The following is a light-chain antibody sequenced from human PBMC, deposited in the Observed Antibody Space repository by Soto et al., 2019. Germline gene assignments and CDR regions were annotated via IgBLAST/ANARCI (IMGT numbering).Light chain of an antibody. CDR1: QSVGSY. J-gene: IGKJ2*03. CDR3: QQSFTTPYS. Sequence: DIQMTQSPSSLSASVGDRVTITCRAIQSVGSYLHWYQPHPGKAPKLLIYAASTLESGAPSRFSGSGSGTEFTLTISSLQREDFSTYYCQQSFTTPYSFAQGTNLEI. V-gene: IGKV1-39*01. CDR2: AAS.